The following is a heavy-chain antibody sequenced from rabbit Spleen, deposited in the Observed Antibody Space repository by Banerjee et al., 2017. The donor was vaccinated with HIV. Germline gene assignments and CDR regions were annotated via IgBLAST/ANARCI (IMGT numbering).Heavy chain of an antibody. V-gene: IGHV1S47*01. CDR2: IVPIFGTT. CDR3: ARDPAYACGSGSYIPYL. J-gene: IGHJ4*01. CDR1: GFDFSTYS. D-gene: IGHD1-1*01. Sequence: QEQLVESGGGLVQPGGSLKLSCKASGFDFSTYSMSWVRQAPGKGLEWIGYIVPIFGTTYFASWVNGPFPISRPNAQNPLYLPLNSLTVPDTAPYFCARDPAYACGSGSYIPYLWGPGTLVTVS.